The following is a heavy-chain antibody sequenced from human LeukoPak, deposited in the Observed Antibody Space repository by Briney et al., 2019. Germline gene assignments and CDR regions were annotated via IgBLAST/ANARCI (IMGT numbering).Heavy chain of an antibody. CDR1: GFTFSSYG. Sequence: GGSLRPSCAASGFTFSSYGMHWVRQAPGKGLEWVAFIRYDGSNKYYADSVKGRFTISRDNPKNTLYLQMNSLRAEDTAVYYCAKDRGYCSSTSCFHWFDPWGQGTLVTVSS. CDR2: IRYDGSNK. D-gene: IGHD2-2*01. CDR3: AKDRGYCSSTSCFHWFDP. J-gene: IGHJ5*02. V-gene: IGHV3-30*02.